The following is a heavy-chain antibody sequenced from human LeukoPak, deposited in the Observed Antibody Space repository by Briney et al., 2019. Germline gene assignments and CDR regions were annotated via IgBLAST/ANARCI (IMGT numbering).Heavy chain of an antibody. V-gene: IGHV1-69*04. CDR3: ARDRVTGTPTGADY. CDR1: GGTFSSYA. CDR2: IIPILGIA. D-gene: IGHD1-7*01. J-gene: IGHJ4*02. Sequence: ASVKVSCKASGGTFSSYAISWVRQAPGQGPEWMGRIIPILGIANYAQKFQGRVTITVDKSTSTAYMELSSLRSEDTAVYYCARDRVTGTPTGADYWGQGTLVTVSS.